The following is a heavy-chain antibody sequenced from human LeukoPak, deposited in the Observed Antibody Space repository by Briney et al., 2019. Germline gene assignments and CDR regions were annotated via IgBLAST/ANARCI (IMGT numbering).Heavy chain of an antibody. CDR2: IRSKAYGGTT. CDR3: TRDRYDFWSGYSFDY. J-gene: IGHJ4*02. Sequence: PGGSLRLSCTASRFTFGDYAMSWVRQAPGKGLEWVGFIRSKAYGGTTEYAASVKGRFTISRDDSKSIAYLQMNSLKTEDTAVYYCTRDRYDFWSGYSFDYWGQGTLVTVSS. D-gene: IGHD3-3*01. CDR1: RFTFGDYA. V-gene: IGHV3-49*04.